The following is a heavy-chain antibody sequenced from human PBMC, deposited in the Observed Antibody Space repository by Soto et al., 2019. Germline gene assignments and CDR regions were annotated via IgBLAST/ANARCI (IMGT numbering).Heavy chain of an antibody. Sequence: QLQLQESGPGLVKPSETLSLTCTVSGGSISSSSYYWGGIRQHPVKGLEWIGSIYYSGSTYYNPSLKSRVTISVDTSKNQFSLKLSSVSAADTAVYYWARQCENRSSWMKCFDYWGQGTLVTVSS. V-gene: IGHV4-39*01. CDR2: IYYSGST. D-gene: IGHD6-13*01. J-gene: IGHJ4*02. CDR3: ARQCENRSSWMKCFDY. CDR1: GGSISSSSYY.